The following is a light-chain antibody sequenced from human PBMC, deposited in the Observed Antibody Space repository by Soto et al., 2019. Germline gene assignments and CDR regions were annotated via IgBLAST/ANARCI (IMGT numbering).Light chain of an antibody. CDR1: NSDVGGYNY. Sequence: QSALTQPASVSGSPGQSITISCTGTNSDVGGYNYVSWYQQHPGKAPKLMIYEVSNRPSGVSNRFSGSKSGNTASLTISGLQAEDEADYYCSSYTSSSTLYVVFGGGTQLTVL. CDR2: EVS. V-gene: IGLV2-14*01. CDR3: SSYTSSSTLYVV. J-gene: IGLJ2*01.